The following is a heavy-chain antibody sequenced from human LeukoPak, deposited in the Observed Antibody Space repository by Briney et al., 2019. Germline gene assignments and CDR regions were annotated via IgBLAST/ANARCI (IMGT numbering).Heavy chain of an antibody. CDR2: ISGGAENT. J-gene: IGHJ4*02. V-gene: IGHV3-23*01. CDR1: GLTFSNFA. CDR3: ATYDVMNGWLDY. Sequence: GGSLRLSCAVSGLTFSNFAMAWVRQAPGKGLDWVAGISGGAENTYYGDSAKGRFTISRDNSKNTVDLEMNSLRAEDTAVYFCATYDVMNGWLDYWGQGAQVTVSS. D-gene: IGHD3/OR15-3a*01.